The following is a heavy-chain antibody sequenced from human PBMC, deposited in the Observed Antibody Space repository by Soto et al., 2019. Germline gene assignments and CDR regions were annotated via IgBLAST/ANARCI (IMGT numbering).Heavy chain of an antibody. Sequence: EVQLVESGGGLVQPGGSLRLSCEASGLTFSNYWMHWVRQAPGKGLVWVSRIHRDGTSTSYADSVKGRFTISRDNAKHTLQRQMNSLGAEDTAVYYCARDGAYCGGDCYSLWYFDLWGRGTLVTVSS. CDR3: ARDGAYCGGDCYSLWYFDL. CDR2: IHRDGTST. D-gene: IGHD2-21*02. V-gene: IGHV3-74*01. J-gene: IGHJ2*01. CDR1: GLTFSNYW.